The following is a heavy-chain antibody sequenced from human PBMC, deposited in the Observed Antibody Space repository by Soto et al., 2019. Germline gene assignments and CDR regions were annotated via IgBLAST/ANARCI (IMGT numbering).Heavy chain of an antibody. Sequence: PSETLSLTCAVSGVSINSNYFWGWIRQPPGRGLEWVGEIYHGGSTNYNPSLESRVTISVDKSKNQFSLKLSSVTAADTAVYYCASLYYYGSGSYYSYYFDYWGQGTLVTVSS. CDR1: GVSINSNYF. CDR3: ASLYYYGSGSYYSYYFDY. CDR2: IYHGGST. J-gene: IGHJ4*02. V-gene: IGHV4-4*02. D-gene: IGHD3-10*01.